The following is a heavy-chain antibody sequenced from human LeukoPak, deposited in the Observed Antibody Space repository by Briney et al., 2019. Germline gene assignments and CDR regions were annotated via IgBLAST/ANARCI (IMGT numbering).Heavy chain of an antibody. CDR3: AKVLRSLEYYYYYYYMDV. V-gene: IGHV3-74*01. CDR1: GFTFSSYW. CDR2: INSDGSST. D-gene: IGHD3-3*01. J-gene: IGHJ6*03. Sequence: GGSLRLSCAASGFTFSSYWMHWVRQAPGKGLVWVSRINSDGSSTSYADSVKGLFTISRDNAKNTLYLQMNSLRAEDTAVYYCAKVLRSLEYYYYYYYMDVWGKGTTVTVSS.